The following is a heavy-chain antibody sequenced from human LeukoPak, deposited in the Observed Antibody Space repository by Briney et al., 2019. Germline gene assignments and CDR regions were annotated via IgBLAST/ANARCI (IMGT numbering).Heavy chain of an antibody. CDR1: GFSFSNFG. D-gene: IGHD4-23*01. J-gene: IGHJ4*02. CDR2: IYYDGTNR. V-gene: IGHV3-33*01. CDR3: ARQTTVAADF. Sequence: GGSLRLSCTASGFSFSNFGMHWVRQAPGKGLEWVTLIYYDGTNRYYADSEKGRFTVSRDNSNNTVYLQMNSLRVEDTAVYYCARQTTVAADFWGQGTLVTVSS.